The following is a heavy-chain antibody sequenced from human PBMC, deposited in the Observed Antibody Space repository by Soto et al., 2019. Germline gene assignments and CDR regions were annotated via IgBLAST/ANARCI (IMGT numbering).Heavy chain of an antibody. V-gene: IGHV1-2*04. CDR2: INPNSGGT. D-gene: IGHD3-22*01. CDR1: GYTFTGYY. Sequence: ASVKVSCKASGYTFTGYYMHWVRQAPGQGLEWMGWINPNSGGTNYAQKFQGWVTMTRDTSISTAYMELSRLRSDDTAVYYCARVSYDSSGPEYYFDYWGQGTLVTVSS. CDR3: ARVSYDSSGPEYYFDY. J-gene: IGHJ4*02.